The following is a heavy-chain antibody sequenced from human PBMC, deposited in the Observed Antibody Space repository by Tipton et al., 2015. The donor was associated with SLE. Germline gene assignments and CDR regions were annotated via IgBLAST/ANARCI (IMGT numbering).Heavy chain of an antibody. CDR3: AKGRSGYDSAFDI. Sequence: SLRLSCAASGFTFDDYAMHWVRQAPGKGLEWVSLISEDGYSTYYADSVKGRFTISRDNSKNSLYLQMNSLRTEDTALYYCAKGRSGYDSAFDIWGLGTMVTVSS. J-gene: IGHJ3*02. D-gene: IGHD5-12*01. CDR1: GFTFDDYA. CDR2: ISEDGYST. V-gene: IGHV3-43*02.